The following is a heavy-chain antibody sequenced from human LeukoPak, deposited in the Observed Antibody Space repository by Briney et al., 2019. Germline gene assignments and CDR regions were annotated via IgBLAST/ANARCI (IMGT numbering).Heavy chain of an antibody. CDR3: ARGSFGTATN. Sequence: ASVKVSCKASGYTFPSYDINRVGQATGQGLDWMGWMNPNSGNTGYAQKFQGRVTITRNTSISTAYMELSSLRSEDTAVYYCARGSFGTATNWGQGTLVTVSS. J-gene: IGHJ4*02. CDR1: GYTFPSYD. CDR2: MNPNSGNT. D-gene: IGHD5-18*01. V-gene: IGHV1-8*03.